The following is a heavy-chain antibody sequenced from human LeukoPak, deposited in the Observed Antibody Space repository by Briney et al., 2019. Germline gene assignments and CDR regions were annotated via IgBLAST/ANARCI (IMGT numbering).Heavy chain of an antibody. D-gene: IGHD6-25*01. CDR2: INPNSGGT. CDR3: ARATMYSSGVDY. CDR1: GYTFTGYY. J-gene: IGHJ4*02. Sequence: ASVKVSCKAYGYTFTGYYMHWVRQAPGQGLEWMGWINPNSGGTNYAQKFQDWVTMTRDTSISTAYMELSRLRSDDTAVYYCARATMYSSGVDYWGQGTLVNVSS. V-gene: IGHV1-2*04.